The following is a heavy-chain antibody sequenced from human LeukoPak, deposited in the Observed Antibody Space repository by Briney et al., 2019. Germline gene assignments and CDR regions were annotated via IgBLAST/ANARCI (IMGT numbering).Heavy chain of an antibody. CDR3: ARGRDLRYWYFDL. J-gene: IGHJ2*01. CDR2: IYYSGST. V-gene: IGHV4-31*03. Sequence: SETLSLTCTVSGGSISSGGYYWSWIRQHPGKGLEWIGYIYYSGSTYYNPSLKSRVTISVDTSKNQFSLKLSSVTAADTAVYYCARGRDLRYWYFDLWGRGTLVTVSS. CDR1: GGSISSGGYY.